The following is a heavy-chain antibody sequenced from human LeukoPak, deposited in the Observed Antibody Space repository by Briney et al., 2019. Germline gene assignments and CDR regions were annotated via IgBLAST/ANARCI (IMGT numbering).Heavy chain of an antibody. CDR2: INHSGST. V-gene: IGHV4-34*01. CDR3: ARGPTMVVTPVEYYFDY. Sequence: SETLSLTCAVYGGSFSGYYWSWIRQPPGKGLEWIGEINHSGSTNYNPSLKSRVTISVDTSKNQFSLKLSSVTAADTAVYYCARGPTMVVTPVEYYFDYWGQGTLVTVSS. J-gene: IGHJ4*02. CDR1: GGSFSGYY. D-gene: IGHD4-23*01.